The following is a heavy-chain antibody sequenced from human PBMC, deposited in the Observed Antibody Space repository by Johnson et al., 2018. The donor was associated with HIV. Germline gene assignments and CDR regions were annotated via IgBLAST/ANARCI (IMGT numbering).Heavy chain of an antibody. CDR3: ARCRRRIAARSFFPDAFDI. V-gene: IGHV3-30*14. J-gene: IGHJ3*02. D-gene: IGHD6-6*01. Sequence: QVQLVESGGGVVQPGGSLGLSCTASGFTFSRNAMHWVRQPPGKGLEWVAVISYDGSNKYYADSVKGRFTISRDNSKNTLYLQMNSLRAEDTAVYYCARCRRRIAARSFFPDAFDIWGQGTMVTVSS. CDR1: GFTFSRNA. CDR2: ISYDGSNK.